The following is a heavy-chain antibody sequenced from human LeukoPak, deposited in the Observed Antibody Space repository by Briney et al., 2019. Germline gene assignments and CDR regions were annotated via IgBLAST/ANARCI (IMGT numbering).Heavy chain of an antibody. CDR1: GFTFSNYW. D-gene: IGHD6-19*01. CDR2: INSDGINT. V-gene: IGHV3-74*01. Sequence: GGSLRLSCAASGFTFSNYWMHWVRQAPGKGLVWVSRINSDGINTSYADSVKGRFTISRDNAKNTLYLQMNSLRAEDTAVYYCARDLTHSSGWYDYWGQGTLVTVSS. J-gene: IGHJ4*02. CDR3: ARDLTHSSGWYDY.